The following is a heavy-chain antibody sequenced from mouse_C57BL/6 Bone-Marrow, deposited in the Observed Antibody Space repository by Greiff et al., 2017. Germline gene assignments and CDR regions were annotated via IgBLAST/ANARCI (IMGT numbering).Heavy chain of an antibody. D-gene: IGHD1-1*01. CDR1: GYNFTSYW. CDR3: AREGFITTVPFAY. CDR2: IDPSDSYT. Sequence: QVQLQQPGAELVMPGASVKLSCKASGYNFTSYWMHWVKQRPGQGLEWIGEIDPSDSYTNYNQKFKGKSTLTVDKSSSTAYMQPSSLTSEDSAVYYCAREGFITTVPFAYWGQGTLVTVSA. V-gene: IGHV1-69*01. J-gene: IGHJ3*01.